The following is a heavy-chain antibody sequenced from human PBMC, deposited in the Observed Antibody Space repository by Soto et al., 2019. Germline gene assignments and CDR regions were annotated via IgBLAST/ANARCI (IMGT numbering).Heavy chain of an antibody. J-gene: IGHJ6*02. CDR3: VRDSRRGYGMDV. CDR1: GFTFSSHS. CDR2: ISGGSKSI. D-gene: IGHD3-10*01. V-gene: IGHV3-48*02. Sequence: GGSLRLSCVAPGFTFSSHSMNWVRQAPGKGLEWVSYISGGSKSIYYAASVKGRFTISRDNAKNSLYLEMNSLRDEDTAVYSCVRDSRRGYGMDVWGPGTTVTVSS.